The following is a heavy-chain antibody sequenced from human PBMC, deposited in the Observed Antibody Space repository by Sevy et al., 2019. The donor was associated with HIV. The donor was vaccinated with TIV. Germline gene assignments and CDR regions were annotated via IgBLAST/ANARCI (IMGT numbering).Heavy chain of an antibody. CDR2: IWSDGAYQ. V-gene: IGHV3-33*01. D-gene: IGHD4-17*01. J-gene: IGHJ4*02. CDR3: ARDLEFYDYGDYGPAFNPDY. CDR1: GFTFSNYA. Sequence: GGSLRLSCAATGFTFSNYAMHWVRQAPGKGMEWVAIIWSDGAYQYHGDSVKGRFTISRDNSKNTLYLQMNNVRVEDTAVYYCARDLEFYDYGDYGPAFNPDYWGRGTLVTVSS.